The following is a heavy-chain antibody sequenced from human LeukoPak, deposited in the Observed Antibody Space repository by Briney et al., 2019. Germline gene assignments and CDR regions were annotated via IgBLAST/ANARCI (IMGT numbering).Heavy chain of an antibody. V-gene: IGHV3-21*01. J-gene: IGHJ5*02. CDR3: ARSSGYYGSGSYYSS. D-gene: IGHD3-10*01. Sequence: PGGSLRLSCAASGFTFSSYSMNWVRQAPGKGLEWVSSISSSSSYIYYADSVKGRFTISRDNAKNSLYLQMNSLRAEDTAVYYCARSSGYYGSGSYYSSWGQGTLVTVSS. CDR1: GFTFSSYS. CDR2: ISSSSSYI.